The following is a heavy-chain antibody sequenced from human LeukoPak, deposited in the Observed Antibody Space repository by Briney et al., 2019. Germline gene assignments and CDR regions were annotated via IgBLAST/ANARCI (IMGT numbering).Heavy chain of an antibody. Sequence: GGSLRLSCAASGFTFSSYAMSWVRQAPGKGLEWVSSISNSGGSTYYADSVKGRFTISRDNSKNTLYLQMNSLRAEDTAVYYCARKISRIAVAGTSVVDYWGQGALVTVSS. CDR2: ISNSGGST. CDR3: ARKISRIAVAGTSVVDY. J-gene: IGHJ4*02. CDR1: GFTFSSYA. V-gene: IGHV3-23*01. D-gene: IGHD6-19*01.